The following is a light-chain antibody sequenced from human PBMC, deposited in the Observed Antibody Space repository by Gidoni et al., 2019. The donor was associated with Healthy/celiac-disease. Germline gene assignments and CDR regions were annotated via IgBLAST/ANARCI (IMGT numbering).Light chain of an antibody. CDR1: SSDVGGYNY. V-gene: IGLV2-8*01. CDR2: EVS. Sequence: QSALTQPPSASGSPGQSVTISCTGTSSDVGGYNYVSWYQQHPGTAPKLMIYEVSKRPSGVPDRFFGSKSGNTASLTVSGLQAEDEADYYCSSYAGSNVVFGGGTKLTVL. J-gene: IGLJ2*01. CDR3: SSYAGSNVV.